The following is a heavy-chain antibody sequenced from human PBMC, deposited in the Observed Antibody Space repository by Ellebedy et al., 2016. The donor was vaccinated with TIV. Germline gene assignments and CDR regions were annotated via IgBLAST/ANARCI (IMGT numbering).Heavy chain of an antibody. J-gene: IGHJ4*01. CDR2: ITDVCPST. CDR3: AKLDLHGHYNGFDY. D-gene: IGHD3-9*01. V-gene: IGHV3-23*01. Sequence: GESLKISCAASGFTFSNNAISWVRHAPGKGLEWVSAITDVCPSTYYANSVKGRFTISRDNSKNTLFLQMASLRGDDTDVYFCAKLDLHGHYNGFDYWGQGTLVTVSS. CDR1: GFTFSNNA.